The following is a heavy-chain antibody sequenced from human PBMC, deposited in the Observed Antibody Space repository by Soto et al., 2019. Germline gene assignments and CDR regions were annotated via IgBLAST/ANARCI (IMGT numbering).Heavy chain of an antibody. V-gene: IGHV1-69*11. CDR1: GGTFSNHA. CDR2: ITPIISTT. D-gene: IGHD6-13*01. Sequence: QVHLVQSGAEAKKPGSSVKVSCKAPGGTFSNHAINWVRQAPGQGVEWMGRITPIISTTNYAQKFQGRVTMTADESTITAYLELSSLKQDDTAVYYCAREVAADGTFREDVFDIWGQGTLVTVSS. J-gene: IGHJ3*02. CDR3: AREVAADGTFREDVFDI.